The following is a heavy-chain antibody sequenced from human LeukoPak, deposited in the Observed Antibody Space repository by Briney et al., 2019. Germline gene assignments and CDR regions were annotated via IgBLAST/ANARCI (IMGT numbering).Heavy chain of an antibody. CDR3: ARLWYSGSYHYYYYMDV. J-gene: IGHJ6*03. D-gene: IGHD1-26*01. CDR1: KFTFSNYW. V-gene: IGHV3-74*01. Sequence: GGSLRLSCAASKFTFSNYWMHWVRQAPGKGLVWVSHINNDGSATSYADPVKGRFTISRDNAKNTVYLQMNSLRPEDTGVYYCARLWYSGSYHYYYYMDVLGKGTTVTVSS. CDR2: INNDGSAT.